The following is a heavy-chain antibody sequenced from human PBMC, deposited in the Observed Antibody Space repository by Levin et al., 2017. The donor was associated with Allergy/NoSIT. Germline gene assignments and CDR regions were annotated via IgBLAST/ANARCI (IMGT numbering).Heavy chain of an antibody. CDR2: IWYDGGNK. CDR1: GFTFSSYA. D-gene: IGHD4-17*01. Sequence: GGSLRLSCAASGFTFSSYAMHWVRQAPGKGLEWVAVIWYDGGNKYYADSVKGRFTISRDNSKTTLYLQMNSLRAEDTAIYYCASSELTTVTWGRYWGQGTLVTVSS. CDR3: ASSELTTVTWGRY. V-gene: IGHV3-33*01. J-gene: IGHJ4*02.